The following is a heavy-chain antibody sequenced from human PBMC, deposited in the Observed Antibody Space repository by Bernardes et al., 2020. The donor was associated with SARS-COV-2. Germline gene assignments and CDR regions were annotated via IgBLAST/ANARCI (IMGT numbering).Heavy chain of an antibody. CDR1: GLTVRSNH. CDR3: ARGRDSSSFFDY. D-gene: IGHD6-13*01. V-gene: IGHV3-53*01. Sequence: GSLRRSCAASGLTVRSNHMGWVRQAPGQGLEWVSVIYGDGRTFYADSVKGRFTISRDTSKNTLYLQMNSLRAEDTAVYYCARGRDSSSFFDYWGQGTLVTVSS. J-gene: IGHJ4*02. CDR2: IYGDGRT.